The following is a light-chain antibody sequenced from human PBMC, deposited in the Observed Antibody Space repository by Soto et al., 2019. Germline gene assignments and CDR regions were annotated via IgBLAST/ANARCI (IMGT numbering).Light chain of an antibody. CDR1: QRVSSN. CDR2: GAS. J-gene: IGKJ1*01. V-gene: IGKV3-15*01. Sequence: EIVMTQSPATLSVSPGERATVSCRASQRVSSNLAWYQQKPGQAPRLLIYGASTRATGIPARFSGSGSGTEFTITVSSLQSEDFAVYYCQQYNNWPPWTFGQGTTVEIK. CDR3: QQYNNWPPWT.